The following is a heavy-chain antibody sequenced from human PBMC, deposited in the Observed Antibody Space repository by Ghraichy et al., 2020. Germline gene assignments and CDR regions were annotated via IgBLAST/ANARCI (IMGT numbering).Heavy chain of an antibody. CDR3: ARVRHYYDSGVLYYFDY. CDR2: IYHSGST. J-gene: IGHJ4*02. D-gene: IGHD3-22*01. CDR1: GYSISSGYY. V-gene: IGHV4-38-2*01. Sequence: SETLSLTCAVSGYSISSGYYWGWIRQPPGKGLEWIGSIYHSGSTYYNPSLKSRVTISVDTSKNQFSLKLSSVTAADTAVYYCARVRHYYDSGVLYYFDYWGQGTLVTVSS.